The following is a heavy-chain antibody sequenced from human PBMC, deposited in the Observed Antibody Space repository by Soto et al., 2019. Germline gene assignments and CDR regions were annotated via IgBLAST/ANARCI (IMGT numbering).Heavy chain of an antibody. D-gene: IGHD1-1*01. CDR1: GFTFSSYS. J-gene: IGHJ4*02. V-gene: IGHV3-48*02. CDR3: ARTSGRFDY. Sequence: EVQLVESGGGLVQPGGSLRLSCAASGFTFSSYSMNWVRQAPGKGLEWVSYISSSSSTIYYADSVKGRFTISRDNAKNSLHLQMNSLRDEDTAVYYCARTSGRFDYWGQGTLVTVSS. CDR2: ISSSSSTI.